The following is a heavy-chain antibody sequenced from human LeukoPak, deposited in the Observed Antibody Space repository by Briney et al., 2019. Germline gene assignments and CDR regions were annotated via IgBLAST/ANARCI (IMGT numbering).Heavy chain of an antibody. Sequence: GGSLRLSCAASGFTFSSYGMSWVRQAPGKGLEWVSAISGSGGSTYYADSVKGRFTISRDNSKNTLYLQMNSLRAEDTAVYYCAKDGYYYGSGSYYRDWGQGTLVTVSS. CDR3: AKDGYYYGSGSYYRD. V-gene: IGHV3-23*01. D-gene: IGHD3-10*01. J-gene: IGHJ4*02. CDR1: GFTFSSYG. CDR2: ISGSGGST.